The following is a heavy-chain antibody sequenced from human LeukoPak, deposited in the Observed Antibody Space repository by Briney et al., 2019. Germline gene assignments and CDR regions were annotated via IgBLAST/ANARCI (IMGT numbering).Heavy chain of an antibody. CDR2: ISAYNGNT. Sequence: ASVKVSCKASGYTFTSYGISWVRQAPGQGLEWMGWISAYNGNTNYAQKFQGRVTITADKSTSTAYMELSSLRSEDTAVYYCARDPDDAFDIWGQGTMVTVSS. V-gene: IGHV1-18*01. CDR1: GYTFTSYG. CDR3: ARDPDDAFDI. J-gene: IGHJ3*02.